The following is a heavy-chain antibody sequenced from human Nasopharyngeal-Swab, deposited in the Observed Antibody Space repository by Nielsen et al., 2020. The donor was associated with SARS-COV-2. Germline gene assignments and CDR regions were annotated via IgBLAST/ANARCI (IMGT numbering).Heavy chain of an antibody. CDR3: ARAGNFWSGYYRSYYYGMDL. D-gene: IGHD3-3*01. J-gene: IGHJ6*02. Sequence: WIRQPPGKGLEWVSYISSSGSTIYYADSVKGRFTISRDNAKNSLYLQMNSLRAEDTAVYYCARAGNFWSGYYRSYYYGMDLWGQGTTVTVSS. CDR2: ISSSGSTI. V-gene: IGHV3-11*01.